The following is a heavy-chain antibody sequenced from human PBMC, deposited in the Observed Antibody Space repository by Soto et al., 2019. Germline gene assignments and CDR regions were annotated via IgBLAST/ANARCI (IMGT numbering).Heavy chain of an antibody. V-gene: IGHV4-34*01. CDR3: ARGSGIVALPGELEDVNYDY. D-gene: IGHD1-1*01. CDR1: GQSFSAHS. J-gene: IGHJ4*02. Sequence: QVQLQQWGAGLVKPSETLSLSCAVYGQSFSAHSWAWIRQPPGKGLEWFGEINESGSTYYNPSLKSRVTIATDTSKNQFSLKLSSVSAADTAAYFCARGSGIVALPGELEDVNYDYWGQGTLVNVSS. CDR2: INESGST.